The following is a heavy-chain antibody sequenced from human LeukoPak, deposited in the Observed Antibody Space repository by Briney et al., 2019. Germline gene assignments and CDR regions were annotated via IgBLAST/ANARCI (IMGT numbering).Heavy chain of an antibody. V-gene: IGHV4-59*12. J-gene: IGHJ6*02. Sequence: SETLSLTRTVSGGSISSYYWSWIRQPPGKGLEWIGYIYYSGSTNYNPSLKSRVTISVDTSKNQFSLKLSSVTAADTAVYYCARGKGRYYYYGMDVWGQGTTVTVSS. CDR2: IYYSGST. CDR3: ARGKGRYYYYGMDV. CDR1: GGSISSYY.